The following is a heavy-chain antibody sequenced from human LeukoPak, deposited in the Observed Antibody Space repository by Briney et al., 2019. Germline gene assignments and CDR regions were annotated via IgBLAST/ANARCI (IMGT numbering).Heavy chain of an antibody. CDR3: ARGGYYGSGKQYFDY. V-gene: IGHV3-23*01. D-gene: IGHD3-10*01. CDR1: GFTFRICA. J-gene: IGHJ4*02. CDR2: IIGSGGST. Sequence: GWSLRLSCAASGFTFRICAMNWLRQAPGRGLDWVSAIIGSGGSTYYADSVKGRFTVSRDNSKNTLYMQMNTLRAEDTAVYYCARGGYYGSGKQYFDYWGQGTLVTVSS.